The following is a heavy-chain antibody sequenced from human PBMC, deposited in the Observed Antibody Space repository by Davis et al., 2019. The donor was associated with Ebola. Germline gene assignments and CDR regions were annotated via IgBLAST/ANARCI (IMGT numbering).Heavy chain of an antibody. Sequence: MPSETLSLTCTVSGGSISSYYWSWIRQPPGKGLEWIGSIYYSGSTYYNPSLKSRVTISVDTSKNQFSLKLSSVTAADTAVYYCARGGSGSGWYSRNYYYYYGMDVWGQGTTVTVSS. CDR3: ARGGSGSGWYSRNYYYYYGMDV. CDR1: GGSISSYY. CDR2: IYYSGST. D-gene: IGHD6-19*01. V-gene: IGHV4-59*12. J-gene: IGHJ6*02.